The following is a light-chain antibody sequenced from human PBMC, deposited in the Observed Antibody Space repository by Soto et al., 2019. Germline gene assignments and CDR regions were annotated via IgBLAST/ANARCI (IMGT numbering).Light chain of an antibody. J-gene: IGLJ1*01. V-gene: IGLV2-14*01. CDR1: NSDVGSYNR. CDR3: NSYTTSETYV. Sequence: QSVLTQPASVSGSPGQSITISCTGTNSDVGSYNRVSWYQQPPGTAPKLIIYDVNNRPSGVSYRLSGSKSGNTASLTISGLQAEDEADYYCNSYTTSETYVFGTGTKVTVL. CDR2: DVN.